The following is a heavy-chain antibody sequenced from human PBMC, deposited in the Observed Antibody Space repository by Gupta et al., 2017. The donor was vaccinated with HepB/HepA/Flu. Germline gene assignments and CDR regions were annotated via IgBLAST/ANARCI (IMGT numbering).Heavy chain of an antibody. D-gene: IGHD4-17*01. CDR2: IYLNDDK. CDR1: GFSLSTTAVG. J-gene: IGHJ4*02. Sequence: QITLKESGPTLVKPTQTLTLTCTFSGFSLSTTAVGVGWIRQPPGKALEWLASIYLNDDKRYSPSLKSRLTITKDTSNNQVVLTMTKMDPVDTATYDWVCCDYGDPFDYWGQGRLVTVSS. CDR3: VCCDYGDPFDY. V-gene: IGHV2-5*04.